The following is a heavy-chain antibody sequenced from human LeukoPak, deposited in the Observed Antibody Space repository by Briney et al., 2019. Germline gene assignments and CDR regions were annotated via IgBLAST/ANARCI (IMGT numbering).Heavy chain of an antibody. J-gene: IGHJ3*02. CDR2: IWHCQKKE. V-gene: IGHV3-33*08. D-gene: IGHD3-10*01. CDR3: ARADNGSGSYAFDI. CDR1: GFTFSKYG. Sequence: GTSLRLSCAASGFTFSKYGMHWVRQAPGKGLEWVAVIWHCQKKEYYADSVKGRFTISRDNSKNTLDLQMRSLRAEDTAVYYCARADNGSGSYAFDIWGQGTRVTVSS.